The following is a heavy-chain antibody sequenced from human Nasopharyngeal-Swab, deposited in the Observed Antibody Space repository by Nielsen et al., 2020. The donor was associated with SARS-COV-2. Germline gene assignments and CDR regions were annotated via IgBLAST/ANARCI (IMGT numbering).Heavy chain of an antibody. J-gene: IGHJ3*02. CDR2: ISYDGSNK. CDR1: GFTFSSYA. Sequence: GESLKISCAASGFTFSSYAMHWVRQAPGKGLEWVVVISYDGSNKYYADSVKGRFTISRDNSKNTLYLQMNSLRAEDTAVYYCASPYSGSYLDAFDIWGQGTMVTVSS. D-gene: IGHD1-26*01. V-gene: IGHV3-30-3*01. CDR3: ASPYSGSYLDAFDI.